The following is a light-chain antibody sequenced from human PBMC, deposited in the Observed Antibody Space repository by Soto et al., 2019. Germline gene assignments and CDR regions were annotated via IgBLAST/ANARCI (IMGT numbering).Light chain of an antibody. CDR3: LQDTQLPLT. CDR2: KIS. V-gene: IGKV2-24*01. CDR1: QSLVHGDGNTY. J-gene: IGKJ2*01. Sequence: DIVMTQTPLSSPVTLGQPASISCRSSQSLVHGDGNTYLSWLHQRPGQPPRLLIYKISNRFSGVTDRFSCLEEGTAFTLKISRLEAEDVVVYYCLQDTQLPLTFGQGTKLEIK.